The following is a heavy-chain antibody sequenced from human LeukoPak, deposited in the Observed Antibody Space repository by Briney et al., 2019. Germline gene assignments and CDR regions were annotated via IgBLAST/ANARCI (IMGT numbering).Heavy chain of an antibody. CDR3: ARSSRYYDSSGLQAYYFDY. J-gene: IGHJ4*02. CDR2: IILIFGTA. D-gene: IGHD3-22*01. CDR1: GGTFSSYA. V-gene: IGHV1-69*13. Sequence: SVKVSCKASGGTFSSYAISWVRQAPGQGLEWMGGIILIFGTANYAQKFQGRVTITADESTSTAYMELSSLRSEDTAVYYCARSSRYYDSSGLQAYYFDYWGQGTLVTVSS.